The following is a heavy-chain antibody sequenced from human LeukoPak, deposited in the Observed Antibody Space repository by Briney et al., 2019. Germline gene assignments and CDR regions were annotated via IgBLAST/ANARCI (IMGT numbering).Heavy chain of an antibody. Sequence: SETLSLTCTVSGGSISSSSYYWAWIRQPPGKGLEWIGSIHYSGSPYDSPSLKSRVTISVDTSKNHLSLNLTSVTAADTAVYYCARHDYYDSRGYGSAFDIWGQGTMVTVSS. J-gene: IGHJ3*02. V-gene: IGHV4-39*01. CDR2: IHYSGSP. CDR3: ARHDYYDSRGYGSAFDI. CDR1: GGSISSSSYY. D-gene: IGHD3-22*01.